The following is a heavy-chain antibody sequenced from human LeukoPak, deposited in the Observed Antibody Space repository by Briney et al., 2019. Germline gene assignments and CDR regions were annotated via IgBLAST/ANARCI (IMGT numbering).Heavy chain of an antibody. CDR2: ISSSSSYI. CDR3: ARALHPHLVTIGFDP. J-gene: IGHJ5*02. CDR1: GFTFSSYS. D-gene: IGHD5-12*01. V-gene: IGHV3-21*01. Sequence: GGSLRLSCAASGFTFSSYSMNWVRQAPGKGLEWVSSISSSSSYIYYADSVKGRFTISRDNAKNSLYLQMNSLRAEDTAVYYCARALHPHLVTIGFDPWGQGTLVTVSS.